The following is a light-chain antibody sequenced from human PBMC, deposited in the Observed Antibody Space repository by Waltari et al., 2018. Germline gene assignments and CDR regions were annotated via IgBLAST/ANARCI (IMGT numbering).Light chain of an antibody. CDR1: QGISNW. CDR2: RAS. CDR3: QQHNNSPRT. Sequence: KMTQSPSSLSASVRDRLSITCRQSQGISNWLALYQQKPGKSPNLLIYRASKLETGVPLRFSGSGSETDFTLTISSLQPEDIATYYCQQHNNSPRTFGQGTKVEIK. J-gene: IGKJ1*01. V-gene: IGKV1-33*01.